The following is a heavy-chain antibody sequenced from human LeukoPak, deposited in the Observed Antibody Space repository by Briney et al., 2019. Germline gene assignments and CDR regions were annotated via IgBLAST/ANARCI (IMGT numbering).Heavy chain of an antibody. D-gene: IGHD3-22*01. Sequence: AGGSLRLSCAASGFTFDDYGMSWVRQAPGKGLEWVPGINWNGGSTGYADSVKGRFTISRDNAKNSLCLQMNSLRAEDTAVYYCARDRRHYSDSRDVLDIWGQGTMVTVSS. V-gene: IGHV3-20*04. J-gene: IGHJ3*02. CDR2: INWNGGST. CDR3: ARDRRHYSDSRDVLDI. CDR1: GFTFDDYG.